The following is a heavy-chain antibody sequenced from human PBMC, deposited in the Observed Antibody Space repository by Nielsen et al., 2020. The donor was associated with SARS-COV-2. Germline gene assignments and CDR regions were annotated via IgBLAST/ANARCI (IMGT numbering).Heavy chain of an antibody. V-gene: IGHV3-43*01. CDR2: ISWDGGST. CDR3: ATSPYYDFWSGYHMDV. J-gene: IGHJ6*02. CDR1: GFTFSSYW. Sequence: GESLKISCAASGFTFSSYWMHWVRQAPGKGLEWVSLISWDGGSTYYADSVKGRFTISRDNSKNSLYLQMNSLRTEDTALYYCATSPYYDFWSGYHMDVWGQGTTVTVSS. D-gene: IGHD3-3*01.